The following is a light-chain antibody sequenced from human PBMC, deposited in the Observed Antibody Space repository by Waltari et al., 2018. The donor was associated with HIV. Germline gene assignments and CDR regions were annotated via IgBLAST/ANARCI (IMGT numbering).Light chain of an antibody. CDR1: SSNIGAGYD. V-gene: IGLV1-40*01. CDR3: QSYDSSLSGWVV. CDR2: VTN. Sequence: QSVLTQPPSVSGAPGQRVTISCTGSSSNIGAGYDVHWYQQLPGTAPPLLIYVTNNRPSGVPDRFSGSKAGTSASLAITGLQAEDEAEYYCQSYDSSLSGWVVFGGGTKVTVL. J-gene: IGLJ2*01.